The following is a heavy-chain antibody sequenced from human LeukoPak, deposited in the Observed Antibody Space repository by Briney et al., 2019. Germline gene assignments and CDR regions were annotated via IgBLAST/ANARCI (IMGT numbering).Heavy chain of an antibody. Sequence: AGASLQISCKGSGYPFTSYWITWVRQLPGKGLEWMGRIDPSDSYTNYSPSFRGHVTISADKSISTAYLQWSSLRASDTAMYYCARHAAIGVPVSVDYWGQGTLVTVSS. CDR1: GYPFTSYW. J-gene: IGHJ4*02. CDR3: ARHAAIGVPVSVDY. D-gene: IGHD3-3*01. V-gene: IGHV5-10-1*01. CDR2: IDPSDSYT.